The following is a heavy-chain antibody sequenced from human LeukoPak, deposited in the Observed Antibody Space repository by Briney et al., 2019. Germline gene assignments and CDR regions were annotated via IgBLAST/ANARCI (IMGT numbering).Heavy chain of an antibody. D-gene: IGHD2-2*01. CDR2: ISGSGGST. V-gene: IGHV3-23*01. Sequence: PGGSLRLSCAASGFTFSSYAMSWLRQAPGKGLEWVAAISGSGGSTYYADSVKGRFTISRDNSKNPLYLQMNSLRAEDTALYYCGKGGSVVVPAADLNWFDPWGQGNLVTVSS. CDR3: GKGGSVVVPAADLNWFDP. J-gene: IGHJ5*02. CDR1: GFTFSSYA.